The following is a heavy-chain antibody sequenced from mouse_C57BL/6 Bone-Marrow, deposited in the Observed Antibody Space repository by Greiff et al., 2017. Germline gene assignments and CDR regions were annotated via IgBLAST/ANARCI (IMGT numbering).Heavy chain of an antibody. CDR2: IYPGDGDT. V-gene: IGHV1-82*01. D-gene: IGHD1-1*01. J-gene: IGHJ3*01. CDR3: ASAYYDGSWVFAY. CDR1: GYAFSSSW. Sequence: VQGVESGPELVKPGASVKISCKASGYAFSSSWMNWVKQRPGKGLEWIGRIYPGDGDTNYNGKFKGKATLTADKSSSTAYMQLSSLTSEDSAVYFCASAYYDGSWVFAYWGQGTLVTVSA.